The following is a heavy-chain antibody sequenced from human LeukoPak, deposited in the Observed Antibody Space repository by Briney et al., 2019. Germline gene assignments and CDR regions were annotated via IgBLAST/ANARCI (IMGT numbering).Heavy chain of an antibody. V-gene: IGHV1-46*01. Sequence: ASVKVSCKASGYTFTSYYMHWVRQAPGQGLEWMGIINPSGGSTSYAQKFQGRVTITTDESTSTAYMELSSLRSEDTAVYYCARALYYDSSGYYYSFDYWGQGTLVTVSS. CDR1: GYTFTSYY. D-gene: IGHD3-22*01. CDR3: ARALYYDSSGYYYSFDY. J-gene: IGHJ4*02. CDR2: INPSGGST.